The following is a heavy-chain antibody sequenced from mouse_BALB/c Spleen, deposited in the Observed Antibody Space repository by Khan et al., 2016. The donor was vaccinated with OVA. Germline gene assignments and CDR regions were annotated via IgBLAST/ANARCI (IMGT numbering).Heavy chain of an antibody. Sequence: EVQLQESGPGLVKPSQSLSHTCTVTGYSITSGYGWNWIRQFPGNKLEWMGYISYIGSTNYNPSLKSRISITRDTSKNQFFLQLNSVTTEDTATYYCARTARIKYWGQGTTLTVSS. V-gene: IGHV3-2*02. CDR2: ISYIGST. D-gene: IGHD1-2*01. CDR1: GYSITSGYG. CDR3: ARTARIKY. J-gene: IGHJ2*01.